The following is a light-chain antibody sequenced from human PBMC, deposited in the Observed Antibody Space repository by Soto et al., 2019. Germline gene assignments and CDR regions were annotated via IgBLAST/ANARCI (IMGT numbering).Light chain of an antibody. CDR2: GAS. CDR1: QIFSSTY. J-gene: IGKJ1*01. Sequence: EIVLTQSPGTLSLSPGERATLSCRASQIFSSTYLAWYQQKPGQAPRLLIYGASSRATGIPDRFSGSGSGTDFTLTISRLEPEDFAVYYCQQYDNSPLTFGQGTKVDIK. V-gene: IGKV3-20*01. CDR3: QQYDNSPLT.